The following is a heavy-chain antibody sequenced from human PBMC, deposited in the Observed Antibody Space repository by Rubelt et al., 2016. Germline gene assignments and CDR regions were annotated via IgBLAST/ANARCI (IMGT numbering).Heavy chain of an antibody. J-gene: IGHJ5*02. CDR2: INPSVGST. CDR1: GYTFTSYY. D-gene: IGHD3-3*01. CDR3: SRSPRYDFEDNWFDP. Sequence: QVQLVQSGAEVKKPGASVKVSCKASGYTFTSYYMHWVRQAPGQGLEWTGIINPSVGSTSYAQKCQCRVTMTRDTSTSTVYMELSSLRSEYTAVYYCSRSPRYDFEDNWFDPWGQGTLVTVSS. V-gene: IGHV1-46*01.